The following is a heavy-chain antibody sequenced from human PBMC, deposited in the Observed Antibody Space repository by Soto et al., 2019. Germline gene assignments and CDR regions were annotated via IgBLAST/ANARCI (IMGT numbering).Heavy chain of an antibody. CDR2: INSDGSST. Sequence: GGSLRLSCAASGFTFSSYWMHWVRQAPGKGLVWVSRINSDGSSTSYADSVKGRFTISRDNAKNTLYLQMNSLRAEDTAVYYCAREDRDIVVVPAAVDYWGQGTLVTVSS. J-gene: IGHJ4*02. CDR1: GFTFSSYW. CDR3: AREDRDIVVVPAAVDY. V-gene: IGHV3-74*01. D-gene: IGHD2-2*01.